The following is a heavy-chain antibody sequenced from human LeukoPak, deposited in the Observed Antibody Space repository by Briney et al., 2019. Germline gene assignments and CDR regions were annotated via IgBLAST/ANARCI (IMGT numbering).Heavy chain of an antibody. CDR2: IYPSDSDT. D-gene: IGHD4-23*01. J-gene: IGHJ3*02. Sequence: GKSLKISCMNSGYRLSNYWIVWVRQMPGKGLEGMGIIYPSDSDTRYSPSFQGQVTISADNSISTAYLQWGSRQASDTAMYYCARRGDYGGYDAFDIWGQGTMVTVSS. CDR1: GYRLSNYW. CDR3: ARRGDYGGYDAFDI. V-gene: IGHV5-51*01.